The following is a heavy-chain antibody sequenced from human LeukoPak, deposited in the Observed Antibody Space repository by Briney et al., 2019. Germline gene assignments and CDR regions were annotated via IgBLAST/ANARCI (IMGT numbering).Heavy chain of an antibody. CDR3: ARAIAARRVLYWFDP. CDR1: GYTFTSYG. D-gene: IGHD6-6*01. J-gene: IGHJ5*02. Sequence: GASVKVSCKASGYTFTSYGISWVRQAPGQGLGWMGWMNPNSGNTGYAQKFQGRVTMTRNTSISTAYMELSSLRSEDTAVYYCARAIAARRVLYWFDPWGQGTLVTVPS. V-gene: IGHV1-8*02. CDR2: MNPNSGNT.